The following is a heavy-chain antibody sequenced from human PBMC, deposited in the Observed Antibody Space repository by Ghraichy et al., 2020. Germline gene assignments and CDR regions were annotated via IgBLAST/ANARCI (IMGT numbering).Heavy chain of an antibody. J-gene: IGHJ3*02. CDR3: ARGTGGGRDAFDI. CDR2: ISSISTI. V-gene: IGHV3-48*02. CDR1: GFTFGSYS. D-gene: IGHD1-1*01. Sequence: GGSLRLSCAASGFTFGSYSMNWVRQAPGKGLEWVSYISSISTIYNADSVKGRFTISRDIAKNSLYLQMNSMRDEDTAVYYCARGTGGGRDAFDIWGQGTMVTVSS.